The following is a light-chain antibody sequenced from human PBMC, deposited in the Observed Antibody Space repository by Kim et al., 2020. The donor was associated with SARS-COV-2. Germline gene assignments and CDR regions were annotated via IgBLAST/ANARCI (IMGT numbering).Light chain of an antibody. V-gene: IGLV10-54*02. CDR1: SNIVGNQG. Sequence: QAGLTQPPSVSKGLRQTATLTCTGNSNIVGNQGAAWLQQHQGHPPKLLSYRNNNRPSGISERFSASRSGNTASLTITGLQPEDEADYYCSALHSSLSARVFGGGTQLTVL. CDR2: RNN. J-gene: IGLJ3*02. CDR3: SALHSSLSARV.